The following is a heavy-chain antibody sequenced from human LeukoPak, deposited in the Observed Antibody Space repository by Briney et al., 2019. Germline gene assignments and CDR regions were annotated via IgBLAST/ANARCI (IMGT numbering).Heavy chain of an antibody. J-gene: IGHJ4*02. V-gene: IGHV3-66*01. CDR2: IYSGGNS. D-gene: IGHD5-12*01. Sequence: PGGSLRLSCAASGLTVGFKCMSWVPQAPGKGLEWVSIIYSGGNSYYADSVKGRFTVSRDTSKNTLYLQMNSLRAEDTAVYYCATRPDGNDVPYFDYWGQGTLVTVSS. CDR1: GLTVGFKC. CDR3: ATRPDGNDVPYFDY.